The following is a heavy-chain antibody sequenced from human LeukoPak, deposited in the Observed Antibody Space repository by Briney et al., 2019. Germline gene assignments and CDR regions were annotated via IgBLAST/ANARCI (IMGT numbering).Heavy chain of an antibody. V-gene: IGHV3-23*01. J-gene: IGHJ3*02. Sequence: PGGSLRLSCAASGFTFSSYAMSWVRQAPGKGLEWVSVISGSGGSTYYADSVKGRFTISRDNSKNTLYLQMNSLRAEDTAVYYCATTYYYDSSGYLKGAFDIWGQGTMVTVSS. CDR2: ISGSGGST. D-gene: IGHD3-22*01. CDR3: ATTYYYDSSGYLKGAFDI. CDR1: GFTFSSYA.